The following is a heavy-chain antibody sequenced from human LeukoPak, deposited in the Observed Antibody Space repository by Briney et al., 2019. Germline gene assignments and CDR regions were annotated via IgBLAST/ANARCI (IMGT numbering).Heavy chain of an antibody. Sequence: SETLSLTCTVSGGSISSGDYYWSWIRQPAGKGLEWIGRIYTSGSTNYNPSLKSRVTMSVDTSKNQFSLKLSSVTAADTAVYYCARSGQWLVPFDYWGQGTLVTVSS. V-gene: IGHV4-61*02. J-gene: IGHJ4*02. CDR3: ARSGQWLVPFDY. D-gene: IGHD6-19*01. CDR1: GGSISSGDYY. CDR2: IYTSGST.